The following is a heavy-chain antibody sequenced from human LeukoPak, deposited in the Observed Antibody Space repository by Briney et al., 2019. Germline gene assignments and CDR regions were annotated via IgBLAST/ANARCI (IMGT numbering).Heavy chain of an antibody. D-gene: IGHD3-10*01. V-gene: IGHV4-59*01. CDR1: GRSLSRYY. CDR2: IYYSGST. CDR3: ARGPMGRGPEAYYYMDV. J-gene: IGHJ6*03. Sequence: SETLSLTCTVSGRSLSRYYWSWIRQPPGKGLEWIAYIYYSGSTNYNPSLKSRVTISVDTSKNQFSLKLSSVTAADTAVYYCARGPMGRGPEAYYYMDVWGKGTTVTVSS.